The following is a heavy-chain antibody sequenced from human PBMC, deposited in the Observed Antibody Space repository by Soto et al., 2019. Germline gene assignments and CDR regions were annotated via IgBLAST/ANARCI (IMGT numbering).Heavy chain of an antibody. Sequence: GASVKVSCKASGYTFTSYYMHWVRQAPGQGLEWVGIINPSGGSTSYAQKFQGRVTMTRDTSTSTVYMELSSLRSEDTAVYYCARGRPYGGRGAAFDIWGQGTMVTVSS. CDR1: GYTFTSYY. J-gene: IGHJ3*02. CDR2: INPSGGST. V-gene: IGHV1-46*03. D-gene: IGHD4-17*01. CDR3: ARGRPYGGRGAAFDI.